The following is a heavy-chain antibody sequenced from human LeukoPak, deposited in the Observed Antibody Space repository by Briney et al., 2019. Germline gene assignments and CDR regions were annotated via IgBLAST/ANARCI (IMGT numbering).Heavy chain of an antibody. V-gene: IGHV4-59*01. D-gene: IGHD5-12*01. CDR1: GFTFTTYW. J-gene: IGHJ4*02. Sequence: GSLRLSCAASGFTFTTYWMSWIRQPPGKGLEWIGYIYYSGSTNYNPSLKSRVTISVDTSKNQFSLKLSSVTAADTAVYYCARNTIVAYYFDYWGQGTLVTVSS. CDR3: ARNTIVAYYFDY. CDR2: IYYSGST.